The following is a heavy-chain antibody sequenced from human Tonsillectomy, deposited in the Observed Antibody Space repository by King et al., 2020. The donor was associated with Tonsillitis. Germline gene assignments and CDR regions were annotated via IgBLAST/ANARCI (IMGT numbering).Heavy chain of an antibody. CDR2: TSTSSSRI. D-gene: IGHD3-22*01. CDR1: AFIFSNYA. V-gene: IGHV3-21*01. Sequence: VQLVESGGGLVKPGGSLRLSCATSAFIFSNYALTWVRQAPGKGLEWVSSTSTSSSRIFYADFAKGRFTISRDSAEKSLYLQMNSLRVEDTAVYYCAKEKGAAYYDSGRGAFDIWGQGTMVTVSS. J-gene: IGHJ3*02. CDR3: AKEKGAAYYDSGRGAFDI.